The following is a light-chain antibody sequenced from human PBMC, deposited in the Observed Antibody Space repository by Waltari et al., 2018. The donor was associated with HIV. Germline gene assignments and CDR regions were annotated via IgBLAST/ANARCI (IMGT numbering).Light chain of an antibody. CDR1: SSDVGGYNY. V-gene: IGLV2-8*01. J-gene: IGLJ2*01. CDR2: EVS. Sequence: QSALTQPPSASGSPGQSVTISCTGTSSDVGGYNYVSWYQHHPGKAPKLMVYEVSERPSGVPDRFSGSKSGTSATLGITGLQTGDEANYYCGTWDSSLSAGVVFGGGTKLTVL. CDR3: GTWDSSLSAGVV.